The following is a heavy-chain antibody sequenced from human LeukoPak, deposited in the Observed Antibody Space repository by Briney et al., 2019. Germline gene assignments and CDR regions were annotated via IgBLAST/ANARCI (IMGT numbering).Heavy chain of an antibody. CDR2: INPNSGGT. D-gene: IGHD3-10*01. V-gene: IGHV1-2*02. J-gene: IGHJ4*02. CDR1: GYXFTGYY. Sequence: ASVKVSCKASGYXFTGYYIHWVRQAPGQGLKWMGWINPNSGGTNYEQKFQGRVTMTRDTSISTAYMELSRLRSDDTAVYYCARVSGYYGSGVESSWKELDYWGQGTLVTVSS. CDR3: ARVSGYYGSGVESSWKELDY.